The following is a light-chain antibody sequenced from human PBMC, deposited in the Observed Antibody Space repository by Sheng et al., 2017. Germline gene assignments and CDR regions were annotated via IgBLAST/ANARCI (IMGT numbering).Light chain of an antibody. CDR3: VLYMGSGIGV. V-gene: IGLV8-61*01. J-gene: IGLJ3*02. Sequence: QTVVTQEPSLSVSPGGTVTLTCGLSSGSVSTSSYPSWYQQTPGQAPRTLISSTNTRSSGVPDRFSGSIIGNKAALTITGAQADDESDYFCVLYMGSGIGVFGGGTKLTVL. CDR2: STN. CDR1: SGSVSTSSY.